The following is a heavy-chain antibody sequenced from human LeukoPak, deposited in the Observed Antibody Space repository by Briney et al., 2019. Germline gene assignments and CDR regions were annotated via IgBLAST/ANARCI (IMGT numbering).Heavy chain of an antibody. V-gene: IGHV4-61*01. Sequence: LDPLSLTRSVSVGSHHGGSYYGRWIKQPPESETQWIANIYYTGSTNYNPSFKSRVTISVVTSKNQFSLKVSSVTAADTAIYYCATGTVGVSNDYWGQGTLVTVSP. J-gene: IGHJ4*02. CDR3: ATGTVGVSNDY. CDR1: VGSHHGGSYY. D-gene: IGHD1-26*01. CDR2: IYYTGST.